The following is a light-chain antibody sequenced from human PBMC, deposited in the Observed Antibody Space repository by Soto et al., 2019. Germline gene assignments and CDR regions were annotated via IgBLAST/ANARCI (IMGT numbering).Light chain of an antibody. CDR3: QQYGTSIQT. CDR2: GAS. CDR1: QSVGSNY. J-gene: IGKJ1*01. V-gene: IGKV3-20*01. Sequence: IVWAQFPGSLSLSPGESATLACSASQSVGSNYLAWYQQRPGQPPNLLIFGASHRAPDIPDRFSGSGSGTDFTLTISRLEPEDFAVYYCQQYGTSIQTFGQGTKVDIK.